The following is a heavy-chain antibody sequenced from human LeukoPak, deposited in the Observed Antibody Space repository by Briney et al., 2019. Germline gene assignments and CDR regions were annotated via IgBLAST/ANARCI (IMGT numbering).Heavy chain of an antibody. J-gene: IGHJ4*02. CDR1: GFSLNYAW. Sequence: GGSLRLSCAASGFSLNYAWVNWVRQAPGKGLEWVGRIKSQTDGGTTDYAAPVKGRFTISRDDSKNTLYLQMNSLIPEDTAVYYCTTRARSWGQGTLVTVSS. CDR3: TTRARS. V-gene: IGHV3-15*01. CDR2: IKSQTDGGTT.